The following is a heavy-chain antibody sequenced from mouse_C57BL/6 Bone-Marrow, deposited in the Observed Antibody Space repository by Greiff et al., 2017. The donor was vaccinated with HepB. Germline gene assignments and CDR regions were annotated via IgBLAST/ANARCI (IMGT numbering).Heavy chain of an antibody. CDR1: GYTFTSYW. J-gene: IGHJ3*01. D-gene: IGHD1-1*01. Sequence: QVQLKQPGAELVKPGASVKMSCKASGYTFTSYWITWVKQRPGQGLEWIGDIYPGSGSTNYNEKFKSKATLTVDTSSSTAYMQLSSLTSEDSAVYYCAREAYYYGSSFAYWGQGTLVTVSA. V-gene: IGHV1-55*01. CDR3: AREAYYYGSSFAY. CDR2: IYPGSGST.